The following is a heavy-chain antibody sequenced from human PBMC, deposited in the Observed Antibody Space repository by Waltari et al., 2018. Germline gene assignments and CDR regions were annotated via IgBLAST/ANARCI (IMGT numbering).Heavy chain of an antibody. CDR2: INTDGSST. D-gene: IGHD4-17*01. Sequence: EVQLVESGGGLVQPGGSLRLSCGASGFTFSSYWMNWVRHAPGKGPVCVSRINTDGSSTTYADSVKGRFTISRDNAKNTLSLQMNSLRAEDTAVYYCARGVYGGNTNWFDPWGQGTRVTVSS. CDR1: GFTFSSYW. V-gene: IGHV3-74*01. J-gene: IGHJ5*02. CDR3: ARGVYGGNTNWFDP.